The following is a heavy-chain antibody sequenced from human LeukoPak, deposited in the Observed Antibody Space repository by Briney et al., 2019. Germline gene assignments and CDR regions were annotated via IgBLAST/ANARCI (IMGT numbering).Heavy chain of an antibody. V-gene: IGHV3-11*05. D-gene: IGHD3-22*01. Sequence: GSLRLSCAASGFTFNHYYMTWIRQAPGKGLEWVSYISSSSSYTNYADSVKGRFTISRDNAKNALYLHMNSLRAEDTAVYHCARGGGYYYDSSDYYREEYFQHWGQGTLVTVSS. J-gene: IGHJ1*01. CDR3: ARGGGYYYDSSDYYREEYFQH. CDR1: GFTFNHYY. CDR2: ISSSSSYT.